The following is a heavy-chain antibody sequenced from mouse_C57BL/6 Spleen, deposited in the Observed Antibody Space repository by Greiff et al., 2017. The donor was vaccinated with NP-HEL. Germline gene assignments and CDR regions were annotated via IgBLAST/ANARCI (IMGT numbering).Heavy chain of an antibody. D-gene: IGHD1-1*01. V-gene: IGHV1-15*01. J-gene: IGHJ2*01. CDR2: IDPETGGT. Sequence: QVQLKESGAELVRPGASVTLSCKASGYTFTDYEMHWVKQTPVHGLEWIGAIDPETGGTAYNQKFKGKAILTADKSSSTAYMELRSLTSEDSAVYYCTRSFITTVEVDYWGQGTTLTVSS. CDR1: GYTFTDYE. CDR3: TRSFITTVEVDY.